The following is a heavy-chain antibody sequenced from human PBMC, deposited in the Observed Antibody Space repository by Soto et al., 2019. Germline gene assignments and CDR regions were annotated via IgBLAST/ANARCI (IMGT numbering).Heavy chain of an antibody. CDR2: ISSSSSYI. J-gene: IGHJ4*02. V-gene: IGHV3-21*01. CDR3: ARGSPYYDILTGSRNTYYFDY. Sequence: GGSLRLSCAASGFTFSSYSMNWVRQAPGKGLEWVSSISSSSSYIYYADSVKGRFTISRDNAKNSLYLQMNSLRAEDTAVYYCARGSPYYDILTGSRNTYYFDYWGQGTLVTVSS. CDR1: GFTFSSYS. D-gene: IGHD3-9*01.